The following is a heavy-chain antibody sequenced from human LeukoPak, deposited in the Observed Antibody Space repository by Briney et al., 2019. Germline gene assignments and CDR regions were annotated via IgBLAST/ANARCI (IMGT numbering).Heavy chain of an antibody. CDR1: GGSISRYY. CDR3: ARERSGSYPPYYFDY. CDR2: IYNSGTT. V-gene: IGHV4-59*12. Sequence: PSETLSLTCSVSGGSISRYYWGWIRQPPGKGLEWIGYIYNSGTTNYNPSLKSRVTMSVDTSKNQFSLKLSSVTAADTAVYYCARERSGSYPPYYFDYWGQGALVTVSS. D-gene: IGHD1-26*01. J-gene: IGHJ4*02.